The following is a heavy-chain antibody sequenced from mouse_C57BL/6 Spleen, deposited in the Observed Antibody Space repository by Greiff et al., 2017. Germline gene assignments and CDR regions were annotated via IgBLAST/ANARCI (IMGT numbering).Heavy chain of an antibody. CDR3: ALDSSGPAY. V-gene: IGHV1-69*01. D-gene: IGHD3-2*02. J-gene: IGHJ3*01. Sequence: QVQLQQPGAELVMPGASVKLSCKASGYTFTSYWMHWVKQRPGQGLEWIGEIDPSDSYTNYNQKFKGKSTLTVDKSSSTAYMQLSSLTSEDSAVYYCALDSSGPAYWGQGTLVTVSA. CDR2: IDPSDSYT. CDR1: GYTFTSYW.